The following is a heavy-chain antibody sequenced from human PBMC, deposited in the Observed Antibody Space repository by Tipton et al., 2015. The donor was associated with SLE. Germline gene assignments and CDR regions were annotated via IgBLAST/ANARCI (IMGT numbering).Heavy chain of an antibody. J-gene: IGHJ5*02. CDR1: GYSISSGYY. D-gene: IGHD3-3*01. CDR3: AREKGITIFPRWFDP. V-gene: IGHV4-38-2*02. CDR2: IYHSGST. Sequence: TLSLTCAVSGYSISSGYYWGWIRQPPGKGLEWIGSIYHSGSTYYNPSLKSRVTISVDTSKNQFSLKLSSVTAADTAVDYCAREKGITIFPRWFDPWGQGTLVTVSS.